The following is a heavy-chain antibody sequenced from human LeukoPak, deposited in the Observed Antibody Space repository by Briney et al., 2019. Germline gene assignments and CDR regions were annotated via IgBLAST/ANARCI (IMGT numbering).Heavy chain of an antibody. CDR2: ISGSGGST. Sequence: PGGSLRLSCAASGFTFSSYAMSWVRQAPGKGLEWVSAISGSGGSTYYADSVKGRFTISRDNSKNTLYLQMNSLRAEDTAVYYCAKGSARVRGAIQTYYFDYWGQGTLVTVSS. CDR1: GFTFSSYA. J-gene: IGHJ4*02. D-gene: IGHD3-10*01. CDR3: AKGSARVRGAIQTYYFDY. V-gene: IGHV3-23*01.